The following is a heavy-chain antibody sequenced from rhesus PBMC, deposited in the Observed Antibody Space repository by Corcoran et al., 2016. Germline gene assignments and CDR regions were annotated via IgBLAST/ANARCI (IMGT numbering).Heavy chain of an antibody. J-gene: IGHJ2*01. D-gene: IGHD2-21*01. CDR2: INPYNGNT. V-gene: IGHV1S2*01. Sequence: QVQLVQSGAEVKKPGSSVKVSCKASGYTFTDYYMQWVRQAPRQGLEWMGWINPYNGNTKYAQKFQGRVTITRDTSTSTAYIGLSSLRSEDTAVYYCARGPGYCTGSGCYADWYFDLWGPGTPITISS. CDR3: ARGPGYCTGSGCYADWYFDL. CDR1: GYTFTDYY.